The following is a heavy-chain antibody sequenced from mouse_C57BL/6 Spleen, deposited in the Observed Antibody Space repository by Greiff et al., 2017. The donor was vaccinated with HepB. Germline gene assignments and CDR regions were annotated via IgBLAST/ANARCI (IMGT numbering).Heavy chain of an antibody. CDR1: GYTFTSYN. Sequence: QVQLKESGAELVRPGASVKMSCKASGYTFTSYNMHWVKQTPRQGLEWIGAIYPGNGDTSYNQKFKGKATLTVDKSSSTAYMQLSSLTSEDSAVYFCARPSTVVATEGFAYWGQGTLVTVSA. D-gene: IGHD1-1*01. CDR3: ARPSTVVATEGFAY. J-gene: IGHJ3*01. V-gene: IGHV1-12*01. CDR2: IYPGNGDT.